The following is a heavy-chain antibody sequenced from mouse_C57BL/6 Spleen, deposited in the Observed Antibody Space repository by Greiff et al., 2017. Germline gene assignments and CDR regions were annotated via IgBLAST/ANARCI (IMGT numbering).Heavy chain of an antibody. CDR2: IWRGGST. CDR3: AKNLDGSSYSGAMDY. V-gene: IGHV2-5*01. CDR1: GFSLTSYG. Sequence: VHLVESGPGLVQPSQSLSITCTVSGFSLTSYGVHWVRQSPGKGLEWLGVIWRGGSTDYNAAFMSRLSITKDNSKSQVFFKMNSLQADDTAIYYCAKNLDGSSYSGAMDYWGQGTSVTVSS. D-gene: IGHD1-1*01. J-gene: IGHJ4*01.